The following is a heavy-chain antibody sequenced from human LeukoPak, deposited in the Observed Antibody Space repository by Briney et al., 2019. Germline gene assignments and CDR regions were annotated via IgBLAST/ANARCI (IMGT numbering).Heavy chain of an antibody. D-gene: IGHD3-22*01. V-gene: IGHV3-23*01. J-gene: IGHJ4*02. CDR3: AKDPYYYEGATAY. CDR2: ISGSGGST. Sequence: SCKASGGTFSSYAMSWVRQAPGKGLEWVSAISGSGGSTYYADSVKGGFTISRDNSKNTPYLQMHRLRAEDTAVYYCAKDPYYYEGATAYWGQGTLVTVSS. CDR1: GGTFSSYA.